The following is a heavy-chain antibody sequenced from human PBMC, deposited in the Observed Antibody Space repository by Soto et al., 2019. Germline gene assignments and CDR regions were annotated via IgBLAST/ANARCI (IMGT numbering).Heavy chain of an antibody. V-gene: IGHV1-69*05. CDR1: GGTFSNDV. CDR3: ARDHSMDY. D-gene: IGHD4-4*01. CDR2: IIPLFVRG. Sequence: QVQLVQSGGEVKKPGSSVKVSCKASGGTFSNDVINWVRQAPGQGLEWMGGIIPLFVRGNNAQKFQGRVTXXXXXSTXXXYXELTXLXTNDTAVYYCARDHSMDYWGQGTLVTVSS. J-gene: IGHJ4*02.